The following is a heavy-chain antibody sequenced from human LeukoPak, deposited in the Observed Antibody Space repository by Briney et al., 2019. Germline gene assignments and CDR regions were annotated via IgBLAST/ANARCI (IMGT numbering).Heavy chain of an antibody. J-gene: IGHJ4*02. CDR3: AKYYGSGILPVEY. CDR2: IYYSGTT. D-gene: IGHD3-10*01. Sequence: SETLSLTCIVSGYSISSGYYWGWIRQPPGKGLEWIGSIYYSGTTYYNPSLKSRVTISVDTSKNQFSLKLSSVTAADTAVYYCAKYYGSGILPVEYWGQGTLVTVSS. CDR1: GYSISSGYY. V-gene: IGHV4-38-2*02.